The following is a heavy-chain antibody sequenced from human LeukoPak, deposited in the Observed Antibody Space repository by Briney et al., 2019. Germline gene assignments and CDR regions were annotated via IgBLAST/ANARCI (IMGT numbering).Heavy chain of an antibody. Sequence: QPGGSLSLSCAASGFTFSSYWMHWVRQAPGKGLVWVSRINSDGSSTSYADSVKGRFTISRDNAKNTLYLQMNSLRAEDTAVYYCARLVYCSSTSCLDSDYWGQGTLVTVSS. CDR3: ARLVYCSSTSCLDSDY. D-gene: IGHD2-2*01. CDR1: GFTFSSYW. J-gene: IGHJ4*02. V-gene: IGHV3-74*01. CDR2: INSDGSST.